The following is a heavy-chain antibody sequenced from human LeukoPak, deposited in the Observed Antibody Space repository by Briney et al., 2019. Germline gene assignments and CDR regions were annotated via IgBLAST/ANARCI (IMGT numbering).Heavy chain of an antibody. CDR2: IDPSDSYT. J-gene: IGHJ3*02. V-gene: IGHV5-10-1*01. Sequence: RESLKISCKCSGYSFTSYWISWVRQMPGKGLEWMGRIDPSDSYTNYSPSFQGHVTISADKSISTAYLQWSSLKASDTAMYYCARRKSGYDLDAFDIWGQGTMVTVSS. CDR1: GYSFTSYW. D-gene: IGHD5-12*01. CDR3: ARRKSGYDLDAFDI.